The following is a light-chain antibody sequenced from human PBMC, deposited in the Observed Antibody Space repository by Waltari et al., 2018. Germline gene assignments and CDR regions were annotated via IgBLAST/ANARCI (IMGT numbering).Light chain of an antibody. Sequence: QSAMTHPDPVPGSPGPAITHSCPRSSSALGPYTLLSWYQQHPGKAPKLMIYDVSHRPSGVSNRFSGSKSGNTASLTISGLQPEDEADYYCSSYTSIIPPFLFGTGTKVTVL. CDR3: SSYTSIIPPFL. CDR1: SSALGPYTL. V-gene: IGLV2-14*01. CDR2: DVS. J-gene: IGLJ1*01.